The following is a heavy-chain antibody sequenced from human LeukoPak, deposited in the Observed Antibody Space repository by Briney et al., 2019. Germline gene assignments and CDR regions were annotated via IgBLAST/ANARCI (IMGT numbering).Heavy chain of an antibody. D-gene: IGHD6-13*01. Sequence: GGSLRLSCAASGFTFSTYSMNWVRQAPGKGLEWVSYISSSSSTIYYADSVKGRFTISRDNAKNSLYLQMNSLRAEDTAVYYCGGGDRKAAAGRGVDYWGQETLVTVSS. CDR1: GFTFSTYS. CDR2: ISSSSSTI. CDR3: GGGDRKAAAGRGVDY. J-gene: IGHJ4*02. V-gene: IGHV3-48*01.